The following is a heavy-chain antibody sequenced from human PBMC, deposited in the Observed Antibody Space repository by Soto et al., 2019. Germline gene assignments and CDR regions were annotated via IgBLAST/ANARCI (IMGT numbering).Heavy chain of an antibody. CDR2: ISGSGGST. D-gene: IGHD6-19*01. Sequence: PGGSLRLSCAASGFTFSSYAMSWVRQAPGKGLEWVSAISGSGGSTYYADSVKGRFTISRDNSKNTLYLQMNSLRAEDTAVYYCARARRVQWLVSYAFEIWGQGTMVTVSS. J-gene: IGHJ3*02. V-gene: IGHV3-23*01. CDR3: ARARRVQWLVSYAFEI. CDR1: GFTFSSYA.